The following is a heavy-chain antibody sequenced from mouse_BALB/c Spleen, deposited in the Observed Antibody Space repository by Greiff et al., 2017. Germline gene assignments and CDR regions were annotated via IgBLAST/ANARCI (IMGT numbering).Heavy chain of an antibody. J-gene: IGHJ4*01. Sequence: VQLTQSGPSLVKPSQSLSLTCSVTGDSITSCYWNWIRKFPGNKLEYMGYISYSVSTYYNPSLKSRISITRDTSKNQYYLQLNSVTTEDTATYYSARYTTDPYAMDYWGQGTSVTVSA. V-gene: IGHV3-8*02. CDR2: ISYSVST. CDR3: ARYTTDPYAMDY. CDR1: GDSITSCY.